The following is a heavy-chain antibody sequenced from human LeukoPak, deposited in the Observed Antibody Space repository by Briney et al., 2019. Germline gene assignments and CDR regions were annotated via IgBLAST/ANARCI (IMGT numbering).Heavy chain of an antibody. CDR2: IYYSGST. J-gene: IGHJ4*02. CDR3: AKDVAAPDY. D-gene: IGHD6-6*01. Sequence: TSETLSLTCTVSGGSISSYYWSWIRQPPGKGLEWIGYIYYSGSTNYNPSLKSRVTISVDTSKNQFSLKLSSVTAADTAVYYCAKDVAAPDYWGQGTLVTVSS. CDR1: GGSISSYY. V-gene: IGHV4-59*01.